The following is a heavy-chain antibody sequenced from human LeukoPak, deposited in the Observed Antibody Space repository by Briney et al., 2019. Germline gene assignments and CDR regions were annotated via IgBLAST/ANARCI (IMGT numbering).Heavy chain of an antibody. D-gene: IGHD3-22*01. CDR3: ARGGSYFDISGYYFY. J-gene: IGHJ4*02. V-gene: IGHV3-66*01. Sequence: GGSLRLSCAASVFTVGSNTMGWVRQAPGKGLEWVSIIDSGGSTSYAAYVKGRFTISRDNSKNTLYLQMNSLRPEDTAVYYCARGGSYFDISGYYFYWGQGTLVTVSS. CDR1: VFTVGSNT. CDR2: IDSGGST.